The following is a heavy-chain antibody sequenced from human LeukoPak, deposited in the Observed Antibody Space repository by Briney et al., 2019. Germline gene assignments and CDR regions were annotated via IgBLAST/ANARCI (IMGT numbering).Heavy chain of an antibody. CDR2: ISYDGSNK. CDR3: AAPPVYCSGGSCYPGYYHGMDV. Sequence: PGGSLRLSCAASGFTFSSYAMHWVRQAPGKGLEWVAVISYDGSNKYYADSVKGRFTISRDNSKNTLYLQMNSLKAEDTAVYYCAAPPVYCSGGSCYPGYYHGMDVWGQGTTVTVSS. V-gene: IGHV3-30-3*01. CDR1: GFTFSSYA. D-gene: IGHD2-15*01. J-gene: IGHJ6*02.